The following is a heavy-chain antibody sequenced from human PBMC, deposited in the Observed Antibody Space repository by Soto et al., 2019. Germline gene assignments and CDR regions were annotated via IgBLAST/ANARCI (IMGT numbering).Heavy chain of an antibody. CDR1: GFTFSSDG. Sequence: GGSLRLSCSASGFTFSSDGMHWVRQAPGKGLEWVAVIWYDGSNKYYADSVKGRFTISRDNSKNTLYLQMNSLRAEDTAVYYCARDFSLYYRSPLGCWGQGTLVTVSS. V-gene: IGHV3-33*01. CDR2: IWYDGSNK. D-gene: IGHD3-10*01. J-gene: IGHJ4*02. CDR3: ARDFSLYYRSPLGC.